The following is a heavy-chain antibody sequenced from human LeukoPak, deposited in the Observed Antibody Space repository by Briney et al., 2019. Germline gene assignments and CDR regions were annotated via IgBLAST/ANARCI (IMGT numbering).Heavy chain of an antibody. D-gene: IGHD3-10*01. CDR3: ARDLRLPYGSGSSPLDY. J-gene: IGHJ4*02. CDR2: ISYDGSNK. Sequence: TGRSLRPSCAASGFTFSSYAMHWVRQAPGKGLEWVAVISYDGSNKYYADSVKGRFTISRDNSKNTLYLQMNSLRAEDTAVYYCARDLRLPYGSGSSPLDYWGQGTLVTVSS. CDR1: GFTFSSYA. V-gene: IGHV3-30*04.